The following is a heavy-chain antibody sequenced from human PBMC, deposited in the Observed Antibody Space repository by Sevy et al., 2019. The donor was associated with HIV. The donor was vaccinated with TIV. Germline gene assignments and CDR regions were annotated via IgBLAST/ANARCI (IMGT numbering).Heavy chain of an antibody. CDR1: GFNIADYY. CDR2: IITKNHGGTP. CDR3: ARHAREAWRGSGVYYNVTDGFDP. D-gene: IGHD3-10*01. V-gene: IGHV3-49*04. Sequence: GGSLRLSCTGSGFNIADYYMTWVRQAPGKGLDWVGFIITKNHGGTPEYGASVKGRITISRDDSKNTIYLQMHSLKTEDTGIYYCARHAREAWRGSGVYYNVTDGFDPWGQGTLVTVSS. J-gene: IGHJ5*02.